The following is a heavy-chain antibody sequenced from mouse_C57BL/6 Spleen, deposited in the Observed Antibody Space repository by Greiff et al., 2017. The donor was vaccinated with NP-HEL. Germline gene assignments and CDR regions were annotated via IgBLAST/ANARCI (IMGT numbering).Heavy chain of an antibody. Sequence: EVHLVESGGDLVKPGGSLKLSCAASGFTFSSYGMSWVRQTPDKRLEWVATISSGGSYTYYPDSVKGRFTISRDNAKNTLYLQMSSLKSEDTVMYYCARHDGYYPPYFDYWGQGTTLTVSS. CDR2: ISSGGSYT. V-gene: IGHV5-6*01. D-gene: IGHD2-3*01. J-gene: IGHJ2*01. CDR3: ARHDGYYPPYFDY. CDR1: GFTFSSYG.